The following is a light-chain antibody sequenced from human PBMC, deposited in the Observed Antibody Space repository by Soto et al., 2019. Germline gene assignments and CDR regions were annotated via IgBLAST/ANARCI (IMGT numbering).Light chain of an antibody. V-gene: IGKV3-20*01. CDR1: QSVSSSY. CDR3: QQYTGPPTT. CDR2: GAS. J-gene: IGKJ5*01. Sequence: EIVWTQSPGTLSLSPWERATLSCRASQSVSSSYLACYQQKPGQAPRLLIYGASTRAAGIPDRFSGSGSGTDFTLTITRLEPEDSTVYFCQQYTGPPTTFGQGTRLEIK.